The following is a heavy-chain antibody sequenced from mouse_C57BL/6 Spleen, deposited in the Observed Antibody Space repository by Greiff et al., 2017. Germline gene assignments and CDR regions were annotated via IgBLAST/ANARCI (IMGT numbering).Heavy chain of an antibody. D-gene: IGHD2-3*01. V-gene: IGHV5-4*01. CDR3: ARDGIYDGYFFDY. J-gene: IGHJ2*01. CDR1: GFTFSSYA. CDR2: ISDGGSYT. Sequence: DVKLVESGGGLVKPGGSLKLSCAASGFTFSSYAMSWVRQTPEKRLEWVATISDGGSYTYYPDNVKGRFTISRDNAKNNLYLQMSHLKSEDTAMYYCARDGIYDGYFFDYWGQGTTLTVSS.